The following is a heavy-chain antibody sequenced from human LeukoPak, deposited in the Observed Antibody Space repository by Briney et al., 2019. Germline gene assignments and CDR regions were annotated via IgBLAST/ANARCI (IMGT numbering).Heavy chain of an antibody. V-gene: IGHV3-21*01. CDR1: GFTFSSYS. J-gene: IGHJ3*02. D-gene: IGHD7-27*01. CDR2: ISSSSTYI. CDR3: ARAANWGFSDAFDI. Sequence: PGGSLRLSCAASGFTFSSYSMNWVRQAPGKGLELVSSISSSSTYIYYADSLKGRFTISRDNAKDSLYLQMNSLRAEDTAVYYCARAANWGFSDAFDIWGQGTMVTVSS.